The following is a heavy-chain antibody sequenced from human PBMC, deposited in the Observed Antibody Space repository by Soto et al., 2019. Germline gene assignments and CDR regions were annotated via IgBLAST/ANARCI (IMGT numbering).Heavy chain of an antibody. CDR3: ARDGTLYDGGAYYYLY. CDR2: IIPMFGKA. CDR1: GGTFSRYT. V-gene: IGHV1-69*01. J-gene: IGHJ4*02. D-gene: IGHD3-22*01. Sequence: QVQLVQSGTEVKKPGSSVKVSCKASGGTFSRYTLSWVRQAPGQGLEWMGGIIPMFGKANYAQKFQGRVTTTADESTSTGYMELRSLISEVTAVYYCARDGTLYDGGAYYYLYWGQGTLVTVSS.